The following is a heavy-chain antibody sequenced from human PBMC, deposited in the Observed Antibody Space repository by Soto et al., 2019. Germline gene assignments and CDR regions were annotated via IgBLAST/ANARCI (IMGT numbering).Heavy chain of an antibody. Sequence: SETLSLTCAVYGGSFMGYYWTWIRQPPGTGLEWIGEINHSGSTNYNPSLKSRVTISVDTSKNQFSLKLTSVTAADTAVYYGARDKITGLCXYWGQGTMVXVSS. CDR2: INHSGST. J-gene: IGHJ4*02. CDR3: ARDKITGLCXY. V-gene: IGHV4-34*01. CDR1: GGSFMGYY. D-gene: IGHD2-8*02.